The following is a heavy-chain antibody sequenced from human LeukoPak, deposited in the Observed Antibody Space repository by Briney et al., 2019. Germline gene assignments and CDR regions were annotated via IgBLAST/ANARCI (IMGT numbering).Heavy chain of an antibody. Sequence: PGRSLRLSCAASGFTFSSYGMHWVRQAPGKGLEWVAVISYDGSNKYYADSVKGRFTISRDNSKNTLYLQMNSLRAEDTAVYYCARRGTVTTGGAYYFDYWGQGTLVTVSS. J-gene: IGHJ4*02. CDR1: GFTFSSYG. CDR3: ARRGTVTTGGAYYFDY. V-gene: IGHV3-30*03. CDR2: ISYDGSNK. D-gene: IGHD4-17*01.